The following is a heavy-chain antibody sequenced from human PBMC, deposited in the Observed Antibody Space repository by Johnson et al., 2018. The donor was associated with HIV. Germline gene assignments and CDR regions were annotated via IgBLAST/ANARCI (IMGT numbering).Heavy chain of an antibody. V-gene: IGHV3-13*01. CDR3: AREGGERAFDI. J-gene: IGHJ3*02. Sequence: VQLVESGGGLVQPGRSLRLSCAASGFTFSTYDMHWVRQVTGKGLEWVHAIGTAGDRHYPGSVKGRFTIARDNSKNTLYLQMNSLRAEDTAVYYCAREGGERAFDIWGQGTMVTVSS. D-gene: IGHD1-26*01. CDR1: GFTFSTYD. CDR2: IGTAGDR.